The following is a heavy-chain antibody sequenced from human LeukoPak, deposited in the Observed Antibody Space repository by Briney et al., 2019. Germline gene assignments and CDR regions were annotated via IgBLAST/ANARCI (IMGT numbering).Heavy chain of an antibody. V-gene: IGHV3-30*02. J-gene: IGHJ5*02. CDR1: GFTFSSYG. CDR2: IRYDGSNK. Sequence: GGSLRLSCAASGFTFSSYGMHWVRQAPGKGLEWVAFIRYDGSNKYYADSVKGRFTISRDNSKNTLYLQMNSLRAEDTAVYYCAKDSIAVALVVYWFDPWGQGTLVTVSS. D-gene: IGHD6-19*01. CDR3: AKDSIAVALVVYWFDP.